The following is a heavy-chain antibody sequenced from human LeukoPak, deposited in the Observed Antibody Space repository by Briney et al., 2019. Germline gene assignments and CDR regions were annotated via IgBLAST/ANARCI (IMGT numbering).Heavy chain of an antibody. CDR3: ARDGHSGGAFDI. J-gene: IGHJ3*02. CDR2: IYPNSGGT. Sequence: ASVKVSCKASGYTFTGYYMHWVRQAPGQGLEWMGWIYPNSGGTNHAQKFQGRVTMTRDTSISIAYMELSRLRSDDTAVYYCARDGHSGGAFDIWGQGTMVTVSS. D-gene: IGHD2-15*01. CDR1: GYTFTGYY. V-gene: IGHV1-2*02.